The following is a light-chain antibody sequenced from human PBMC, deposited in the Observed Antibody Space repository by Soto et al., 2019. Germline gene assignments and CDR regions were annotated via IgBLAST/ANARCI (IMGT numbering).Light chain of an antibody. Sequence: EIVMTQSPATLSVSPGERATLSCRASQSVSSKLAWYQQKPGQAPRLLIYDVSTRATGIPDRFIGSGSGTEFTLTITSLQSEDFAIYYCQRYSDWPPWTFGQGTKVDSK. J-gene: IGKJ1*01. CDR1: QSVSSK. CDR2: DVS. V-gene: IGKV3-15*01. CDR3: QRYSDWPPWT.